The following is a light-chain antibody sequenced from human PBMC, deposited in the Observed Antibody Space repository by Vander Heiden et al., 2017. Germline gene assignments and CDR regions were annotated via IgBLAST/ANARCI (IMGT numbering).Light chain of an antibody. CDR1: QSLLHSDGKTY. V-gene: IGKV2D-29*01. CDR2: EGS. J-gene: IGKJ1*01. Sequence: DIVMTQTPLSLSVSPGQPASISCKSSQSLLHSDGKTYLYWYLQKPGQPPQLLLYEGSNRFSGVPDTFSGSRSSRAFTLKIIRMVAPDVGVSYCWQRLQLPRTFGQGTKVEIK. CDR3: WQRLQLPRT.